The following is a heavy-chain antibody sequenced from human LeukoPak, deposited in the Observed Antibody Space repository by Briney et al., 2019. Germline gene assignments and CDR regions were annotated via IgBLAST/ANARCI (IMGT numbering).Heavy chain of an antibody. D-gene: IGHD4-17*01. CDR3: ARSDYGDYEGYNWFDP. J-gene: IGHJ5*02. Sequence: VASVTVPCKASGGTFSSYAISWVRQAPGQGLEWMGGIIPIFGTANYAQKFQGRVTITADESTSTAYMELSSLRSEDTAVYYCARSDYGDYEGYNWFDPWGQGTLVTVSS. CDR1: GGTFSSYA. CDR2: IIPIFGTA. V-gene: IGHV1-69*13.